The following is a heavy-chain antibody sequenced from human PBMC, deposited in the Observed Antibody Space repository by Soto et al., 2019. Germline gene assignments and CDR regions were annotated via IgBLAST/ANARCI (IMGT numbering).Heavy chain of an antibody. CDR3: ASMTTVTTLSFDP. J-gene: IGHJ5*02. CDR1: GGTFSSYT. D-gene: IGHD4-4*01. CDR2: IIPILGIA. V-gene: IGHV1-69*02. Sequence: SVKVSCKASGGTFSSYTISWVRQAPGQGLEWMGRIIPILGIANYAQKFQGRVTITADKSTSTAYMELSSLRSEDMAVYYCASMTTVTTLSFDPWGQGTLVTVSS.